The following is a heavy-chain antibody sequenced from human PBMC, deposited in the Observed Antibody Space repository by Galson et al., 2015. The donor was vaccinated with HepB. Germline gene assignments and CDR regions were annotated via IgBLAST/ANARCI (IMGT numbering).Heavy chain of an antibody. D-gene: IGHD3-10*01. Sequence: SLRLSCAASGFIVSSSYMSWVRQAPGKGLEWVSLIYSGGSTYFADSVQGRFTISSDSSKNTLYLQMNSLRAEDTAMYYCASVSRNYIYHGMDDWGRGSTVTVS. CDR2: IYSGGST. CDR3: ASVSRNYIYHGMDD. J-gene: IGHJ6*02. V-gene: IGHV3-53*01. CDR1: GFIVSSSY.